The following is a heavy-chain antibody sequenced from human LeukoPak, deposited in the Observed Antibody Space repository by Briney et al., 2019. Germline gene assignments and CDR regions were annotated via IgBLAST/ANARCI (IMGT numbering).Heavy chain of an antibody. D-gene: IGHD6-13*01. J-gene: IGHJ6*02. CDR3: AIRKQQVVPPRAYPHYYGMDV. CDR1: GFTLSSNA. Sequence: PGGSLRLSCAASGFTLSSNAMNWVRQAPGKGLEWVSGISGSGGSTYYADSVKGRFTISRDRSKNTLYLLMISLRAEDTAVYYCAIRKQQVVPPRAYPHYYGMDVWGQGTTVTVSS. CDR2: ISGSGGST. V-gene: IGHV3-23*01.